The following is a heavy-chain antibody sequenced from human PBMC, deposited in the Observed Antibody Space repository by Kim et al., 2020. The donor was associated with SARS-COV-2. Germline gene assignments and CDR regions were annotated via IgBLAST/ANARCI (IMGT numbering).Heavy chain of an antibody. CDR3: AKDFQGGCYYFDY. D-gene: IGHD1-26*01. V-gene: IGHV3-30*02. Sequence: YADSGKGRFTISRDNSKNTVYLQMNSLGPEDTAVYYCAKDFQGGCYYFDYWCQGTLVTVSS. J-gene: IGHJ4*02.